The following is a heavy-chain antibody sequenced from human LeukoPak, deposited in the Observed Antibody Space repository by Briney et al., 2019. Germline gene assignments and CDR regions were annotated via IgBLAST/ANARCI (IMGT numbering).Heavy chain of an antibody. D-gene: IGHD2-2*01. V-gene: IGHV3-9*01. Sequence: GGSLRLTCAASGFTFDDYAMHWVRQAPGKGLEWVSGISWNSGSIGYADSVKGRFTISRDNAKNSLYLQMNSLRAEDTALYYCAKDMFYCSSTSCYEGPFDYWGQGTLVTVSS. CDR1: GFTFDDYA. CDR3: AKDMFYCSSTSCYEGPFDY. J-gene: IGHJ4*02. CDR2: ISWNSGSI.